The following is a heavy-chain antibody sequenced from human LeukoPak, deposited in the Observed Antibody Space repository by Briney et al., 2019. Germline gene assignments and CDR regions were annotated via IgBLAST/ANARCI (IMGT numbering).Heavy chain of an antibody. CDR1: GYTFTGYY. D-gene: IGHD2-15*01. V-gene: IGHV1-2*02. CDR3: ARQRYCSSGSCYYYYMDV. J-gene: IGHJ6*03. CDR2: INPNSGGT. Sequence: ASVKVSCKASGYTFTGYYMHWVRQAPGQGLEWMGWINPNSGGTNYAQKFQGRVTMTRDTSISTAYMELSRLRSDDTAVYSCARQRYCSSGSCYYYYMDVWGKGTTVTVSS.